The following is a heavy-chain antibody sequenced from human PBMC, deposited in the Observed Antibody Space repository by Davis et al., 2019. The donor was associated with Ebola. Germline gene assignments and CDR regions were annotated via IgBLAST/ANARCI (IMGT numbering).Heavy chain of an antibody. CDR1: GYTFTSYY. Sequence: AASVKVSCKASGYTFTSYYMHWVRQAPGQGLEWMGIINPSGGSTSYAQKFQGRVTMTEDTSTDTAYMELSSLRSEDTAVYYCARDHYDFWSGYSRRPASFGGGMDVWGQGTTVTVSS. D-gene: IGHD3-3*01. V-gene: IGHV1-46*01. CDR3: ARDHYDFWSGYSRRPASFGGGMDV. CDR2: INPSGGST. J-gene: IGHJ6*02.